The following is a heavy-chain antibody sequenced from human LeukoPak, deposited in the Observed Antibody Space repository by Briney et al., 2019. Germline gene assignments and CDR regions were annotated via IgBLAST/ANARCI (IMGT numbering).Heavy chain of an antibody. D-gene: IGHD2-21*01. J-gene: IGHJ5*02. Sequence: SETLSLTCTVSGGSISSSSYYWGWIRQPPGKGLEWIGSIYYSGSTYYNPSLKSRVTISVDTSKNQFSLKLSSVTAADTAVYYCARSEFAGTGWFDPWGQGTLVTVSS. CDR2: IYYSGST. CDR3: ARSEFAGTGWFDP. CDR1: GGSISSSSYY. V-gene: IGHV4-39*01.